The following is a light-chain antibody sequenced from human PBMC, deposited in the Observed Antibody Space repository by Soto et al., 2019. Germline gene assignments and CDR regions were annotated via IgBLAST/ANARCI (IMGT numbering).Light chain of an antibody. CDR2: AAS. V-gene: IGKV1-39*01. J-gene: IGKJ1*01. CDR1: QSISNH. CDR3: QQSYSSPST. Sequence: DIQMTQAPSSLSASVEDRVIITCRASQSISNHLNWYQQKPGKAPKLLIFAASSLQSGVPSRFSGSRSGPDFTLNISSLQPEDFATHYCQQSYSSPSTFGQRTKVNIK.